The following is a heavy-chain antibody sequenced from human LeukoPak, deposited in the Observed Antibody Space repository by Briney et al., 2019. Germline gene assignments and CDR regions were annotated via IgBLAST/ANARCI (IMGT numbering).Heavy chain of an antibody. J-gene: IGHJ5*02. D-gene: IGHD5-18*01. CDR1: GGSISSGNYY. V-gene: IGHV4-61*02. Sequence: PSETLSLTCTVSGGSISSGNYYWSWIRQPAGKGLEWIGRIYTSGNTNYNPSLKSRVTISVDTSKNQFSLKLSSVTAADTAVYYCARYSYGPGDWFDPWGQGTLVTVSS. CDR2: IYTSGNT. CDR3: ARYSYGPGDWFDP.